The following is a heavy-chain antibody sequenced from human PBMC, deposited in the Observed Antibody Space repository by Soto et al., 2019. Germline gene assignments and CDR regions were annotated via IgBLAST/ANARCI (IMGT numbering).Heavy chain of an antibody. D-gene: IGHD3-10*01. Sequence: QVQLVQSGTEVKKPGSSVKVSCKASGGTFSSYTISWVRQAPGQGLEWTGRIISILGIANYAQQFQARVTITSDKSTITAYMELSSLRSGDTAVYYCASVRWFGELSMIGGMDVWGQWTTVTVYS. J-gene: IGHJ6*02. CDR2: IISILGIA. CDR3: ASVRWFGELSMIGGMDV. V-gene: IGHV1-69*02. CDR1: GGTFSSYT.